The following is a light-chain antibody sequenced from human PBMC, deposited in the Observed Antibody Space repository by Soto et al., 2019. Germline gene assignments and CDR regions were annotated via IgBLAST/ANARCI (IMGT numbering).Light chain of an antibody. CDR2: DVT. V-gene: IGLV2-11*01. CDR1: DSDVGGFTS. Sequence: QSALTQPRSVSGSPGQSVPISCTGTDSDVGGFTSVSWYQHHPGKAPKLIIYDVTKRPSGVPARFSGSKSGNTASLTISGLQADDEADYYCCSYAGSYTYVFGGGTKVTVL. CDR3: CSYAGSYTYV. J-gene: IGLJ1*01.